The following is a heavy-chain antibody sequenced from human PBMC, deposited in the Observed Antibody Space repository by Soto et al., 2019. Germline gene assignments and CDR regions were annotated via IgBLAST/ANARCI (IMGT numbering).Heavy chain of an antibody. D-gene: IGHD6-13*01. V-gene: IGHV4-59*01. CDR3: AAGEASSRNLSPYYLDF. J-gene: IGHJ4*02. CDR2: IHYSGTT. Sequence: SETLSLTCTVSGGSMRNYFWTWIRQPPGQGLEWIGYIHYSGTTSFFPSYNPSLRSRVTISEDTSKNQFSLKLLSVTNADTAVYFCAAGEASSRNLSPYYLDFWGQGTLVTVSS. CDR1: GGSMRNYF.